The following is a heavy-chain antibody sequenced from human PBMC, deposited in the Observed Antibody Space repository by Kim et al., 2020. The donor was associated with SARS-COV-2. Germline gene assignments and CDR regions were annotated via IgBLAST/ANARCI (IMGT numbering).Heavy chain of an antibody. Sequence: SETLSLTCTVSGGSISSGSYYWSWIRQPAGTGLEWIGRIYTSGSTNYNPSLKSRVTISVDTSKNQFSLKLSSLTAADTAVYYCAGEGVEMATIVGNWFDPWGQGTLVTVSS. J-gene: IGHJ5*02. CDR3: AGEGVEMATIVGNWFDP. CDR1: GGSISSGSYY. V-gene: IGHV4-61*02. D-gene: IGHD5-12*01. CDR2: IYTSGST.